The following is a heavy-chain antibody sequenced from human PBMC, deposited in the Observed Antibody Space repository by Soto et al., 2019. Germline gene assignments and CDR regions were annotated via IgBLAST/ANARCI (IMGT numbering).Heavy chain of an antibody. Sequence: RSLRLSCAASGFTFDDYAMHWVRQAPGKGLEWVSGISWNSGSIGYADSVKGRFTISRDNAKNSLYLQMNSLRAEDTALYYCARVPYSSGWRYYYYGMDVWGQGTTVTVS. D-gene: IGHD6-19*01. CDR2: ISWNSGSI. CDR3: ARVPYSSGWRYYYYGMDV. J-gene: IGHJ6*02. V-gene: IGHV3-9*01. CDR1: GFTFDDYA.